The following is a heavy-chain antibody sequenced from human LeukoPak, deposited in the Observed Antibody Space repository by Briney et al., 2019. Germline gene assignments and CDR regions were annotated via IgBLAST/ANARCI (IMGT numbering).Heavy chain of an antibody. Sequence: SQSLSLTCAISGDSVSSNSAGWNWIRQSPSRGLEWLGRTYYRSKWYNDYAVSVKSRITINPDTSKNQFSLHLNSVTPEDAAVYYCAGSASYFGYWGQGTLVTVSS. J-gene: IGHJ4*02. CDR3: AGSASYFGY. CDR1: GDSVSSNSAG. D-gene: IGHD1-26*01. V-gene: IGHV6-1*01. CDR2: TYYRSKWYN.